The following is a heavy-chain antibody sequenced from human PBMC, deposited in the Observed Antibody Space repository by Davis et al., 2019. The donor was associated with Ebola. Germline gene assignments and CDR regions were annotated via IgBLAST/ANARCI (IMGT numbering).Heavy chain of an antibody. Sequence: PGGSLRLSCVASGFTFSSYAMNWVRQAPGKGLQWLSYISGSGTTKYYADSVKGRITISRDNAKNSLYLQMNSLRDDDTAVYYCGMFGTVASRLGYWGQGTLVAVSS. CDR3: GMFGTVASRLGY. D-gene: IGHD3-10*02. CDR2: ISGSGTTK. CDR1: GFTFSSYA. J-gene: IGHJ4*02. V-gene: IGHV3-48*02.